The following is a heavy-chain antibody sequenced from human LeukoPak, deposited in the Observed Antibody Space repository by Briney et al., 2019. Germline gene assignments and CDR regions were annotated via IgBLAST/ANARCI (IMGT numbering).Heavy chain of an antibody. CDR1: GGCISSGSYY. V-gene: IGHV4-61*02. J-gene: IGHJ4*02. CDR2: IYASGST. CDR3: ARGLAQSRDADGTVLSFDY. D-gene: IGHD5-24*01. Sequence: PPQTLSLTCTVSGGCISSGSYYWSWIRHPAGKGLKWIGRIYASGSTNYNPSLKSRVTISVDTSKNQFSLKLSSVTAADTAVYYCARGLAQSRDADGTVLSFDYWGQGTLVTVSS.